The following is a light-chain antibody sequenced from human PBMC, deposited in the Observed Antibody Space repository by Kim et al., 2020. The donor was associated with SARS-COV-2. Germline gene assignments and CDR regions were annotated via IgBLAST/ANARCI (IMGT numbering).Light chain of an antibody. CDR1: NIESES. Sequence: SYELTQPPSVSVAPGKTATITCGGDNIESESVHWYQQKPGQAPVLVISYDSDRPSGIPERFSASNSGNTATLTIIRLEAGDEADYYCQVWDTNSDHAVFGGGTQLTVL. CDR2: YDS. V-gene: IGLV3-21*04. CDR3: QVWDTNSDHAV. J-gene: IGLJ2*01.